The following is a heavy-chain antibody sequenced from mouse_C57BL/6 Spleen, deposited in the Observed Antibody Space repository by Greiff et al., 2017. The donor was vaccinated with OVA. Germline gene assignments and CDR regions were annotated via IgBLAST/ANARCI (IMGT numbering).Heavy chain of an antibody. CDR2: ISSGGSYT. Sequence: EVKLMESGGDLVKPGGSLKLSCAASGFTFSSSGMSWVRQTPDKRLEWVATISSGGSYTYYPDSVKGRFTISRDNAKNTLYLQMSSLKSEDTAMYYCARQGQRGAMDYWGQGTSVTVSS. CDR1: GFTFSSSG. CDR3: ARQGQRGAMDY. V-gene: IGHV5-6*01. J-gene: IGHJ4*01.